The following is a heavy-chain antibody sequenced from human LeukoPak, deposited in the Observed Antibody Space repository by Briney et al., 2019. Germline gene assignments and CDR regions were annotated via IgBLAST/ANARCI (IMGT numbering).Heavy chain of an antibody. CDR1: GFTFSSYS. CDR3: ARDQGGYCSGGSCYYYYGMDV. D-gene: IGHD2-15*01. J-gene: IGHJ6*02. Sequence: GGSLRLSCAASGFTFSSYSMNWVRQAPGKGLEWVSSISSSSSYIYYADSVKGRFTISRDNAKNSLYLQMNSLRAEDTAVYYCARDQGGYCSGGSCYYYYGMDVWGQGTTVTVSS. CDR2: ISSSSSYI. V-gene: IGHV3-21*01.